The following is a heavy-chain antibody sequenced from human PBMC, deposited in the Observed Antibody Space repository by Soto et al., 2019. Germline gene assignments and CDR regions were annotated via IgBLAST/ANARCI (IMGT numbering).Heavy chain of an antibody. CDR3: ARDRSGYSYGYYFDY. CDR1: GGTFSSYA. J-gene: IGHJ4*02. Sequence: ASVKVSCKASGGTFSSYAISWVRQAPGQGLEWMGGIIPIFGTANYAQKFQGRVTITADESTSTAYMELGSLRSEDTAVYYCARDRSGYSYGYYFDYWGQGTLVTVSS. CDR2: IIPIFGTA. D-gene: IGHD5-18*01. V-gene: IGHV1-69*13.